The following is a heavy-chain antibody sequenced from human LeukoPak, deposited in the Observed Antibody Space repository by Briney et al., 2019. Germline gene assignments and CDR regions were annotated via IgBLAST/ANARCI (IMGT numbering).Heavy chain of an antibody. Sequence: GGSLRLSCAAFGLRFSRGGMHWVRQAPGKGLEWLAFIQYDASSKYYADSVKGRFTISRDNSKNTLYLQMNSLRAEDTAVYYCAKEGVDGDYFDYWGQGTLVTVSS. CDR3: AKEGVDGDYFDY. CDR1: GLRFSRGG. CDR2: IQYDASSK. D-gene: IGHD4-17*01. V-gene: IGHV3-30*02. J-gene: IGHJ4*02.